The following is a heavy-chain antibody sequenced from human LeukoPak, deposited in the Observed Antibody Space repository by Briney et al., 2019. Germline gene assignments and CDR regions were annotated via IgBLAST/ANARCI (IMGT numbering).Heavy chain of an antibody. V-gene: IGHV4-34*01. CDR1: GGSFSGYY. Sequence: PSETLSLTCAVYGGSFSGYYWSWIRQPPGKGLEWIGEINHSGSTNYNPSLKSRVTISVDTSKNQFSLKLSSVTAADTAVYYCARGYYYDSSGYYYEPDAFDIWGQGTMVTVSS. CDR3: ARGYYYDSSGYYYEPDAFDI. J-gene: IGHJ3*02. CDR2: INHSGST. D-gene: IGHD3-22*01.